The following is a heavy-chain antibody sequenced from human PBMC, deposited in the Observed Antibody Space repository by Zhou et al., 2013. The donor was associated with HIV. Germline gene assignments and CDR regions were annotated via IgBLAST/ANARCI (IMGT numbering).Heavy chain of an antibody. CDR2: IVPELDMA. J-gene: IGHJ3*02. CDR1: GDTFSSNP. Sequence: QVQLVQSGAEVKKPGSSVKVSCKASGDTFSSNPISWVRQGPGQGLEWMGRIVPELDMADYGQKFHGRVTITADKYTSTAYMDLSGLTSEDTALYYCGRGPYYSNAPGGPLDIWGQGTWVTISS. CDR3: GRGPYYSNAPGGPLDI. V-gene: IGHV1-69*04. D-gene: IGHD1-26*01.